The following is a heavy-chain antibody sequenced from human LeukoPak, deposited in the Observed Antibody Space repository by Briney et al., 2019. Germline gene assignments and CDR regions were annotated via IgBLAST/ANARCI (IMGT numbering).Heavy chain of an antibody. Sequence: GGSLRLSCAASGFTFSSYSMNWARQAPGKGLEWVSYISSSSSTIYYAGSVKGRFTISRDNAKNSLYLQMNSLRAEDTAVYYCASGPRNAFDIWGQGTMVTVSS. CDR2: ISSSSSTI. CDR1: GFTFSSYS. V-gene: IGHV3-48*01. CDR3: ASGPRNAFDI. J-gene: IGHJ3*02.